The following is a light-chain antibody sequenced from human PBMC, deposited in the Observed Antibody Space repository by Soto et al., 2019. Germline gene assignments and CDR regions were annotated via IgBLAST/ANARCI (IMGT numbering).Light chain of an antibody. CDR1: QSVRSNF. CDR2: DAY. Sequence: EIVLTQSPGTLSLSPGDTATLSCRASQSVRSNFLAWYQHKPGQAPRLLIHDAYSRATGIPDRFSGSRSDRDFTLTISRLEPEDFAVYYCQQYAGSPRTFGQGTKLEIK. CDR3: QQYAGSPRT. V-gene: IGKV3-20*01. J-gene: IGKJ2*01.